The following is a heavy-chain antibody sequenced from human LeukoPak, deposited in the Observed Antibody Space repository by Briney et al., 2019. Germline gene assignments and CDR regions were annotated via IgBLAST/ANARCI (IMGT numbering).Heavy chain of an antibody. Sequence: PGGSLRLSCAACGFILCSYEVIWVRRAPGGGGEWVSYIYVSGSTMYYAESVKGRFTISRDNAKNSLYLQMNSLRAEDTAVYYCARERYCSSTSCPHGDLDYWGQGTLVSVSS. CDR3: ARERYCSSTSCPHGDLDY. V-gene: IGHV3-48*03. D-gene: IGHD2-2*01. CDR1: GFILCSYE. CDR2: IYVSGSTM. J-gene: IGHJ4*02.